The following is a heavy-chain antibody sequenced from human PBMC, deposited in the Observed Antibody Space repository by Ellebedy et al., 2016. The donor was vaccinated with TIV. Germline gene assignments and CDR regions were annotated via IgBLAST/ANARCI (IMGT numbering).Heavy chain of an antibody. CDR2: ISWNSGSI. D-gene: IGHD2-2*01. V-gene: IGHV3-9*01. CDR1: GFTFDDYA. J-gene: IGHJ2*01. Sequence: GGSLRLXXAASGFTFDDYAMHWVRQAPGKGLEWVSGISWNSGSIGYADSVKGRFTISRDNAKNSLYLQMNSLRAEDTALYYCAKDPWYQLLWYFDLWGRGTLVTVSS. CDR3: AKDPWYQLLWYFDL.